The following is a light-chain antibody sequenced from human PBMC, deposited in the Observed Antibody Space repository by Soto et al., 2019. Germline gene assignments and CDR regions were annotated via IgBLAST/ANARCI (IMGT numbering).Light chain of an antibody. V-gene: IGKV3-11*01. J-gene: IGKJ4*01. CDR1: QSISSS. CDR3: QQHSDWPLT. Sequence: IVLIQSPVTLSFSPGERATLSCRASQSISSSLAWYQQNPGQAPRLLIFDASNRATGIPVRFSGSGSGTDFTLTISSLEPDDFTVYYCQQHSDWPLTFGGGTRVEI. CDR2: DAS.